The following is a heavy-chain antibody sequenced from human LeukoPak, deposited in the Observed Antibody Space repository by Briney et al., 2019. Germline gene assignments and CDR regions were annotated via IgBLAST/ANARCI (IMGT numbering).Heavy chain of an antibody. CDR2: MNPNSGNT. CDR3: ARVPMRQQLVREAWDY. J-gene: IGHJ4*02. D-gene: IGHD6-13*01. CDR1: GYTFTSYD. Sequence: ASVKVSCKASGYTFTSYDINWVRQATGQGLEWMGWMNPNSGNTGYAQKFQGRVTMTRNTSISTAYTELSSLRSEDTAVYYCARVPMRQQLVREAWDYWGQGTLVTVSS. V-gene: IGHV1-8*01.